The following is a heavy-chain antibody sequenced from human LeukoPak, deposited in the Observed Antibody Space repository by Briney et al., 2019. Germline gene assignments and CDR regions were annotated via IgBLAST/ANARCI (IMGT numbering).Heavy chain of an antibody. Sequence: PSETLSLTCAVYGGSFSGYYWSWIRQPPGKGLEWIGEINHSGSTNYNPSLKSRVTISVDTSKNQFSLKLSSVTAADTAVYYCARQGYSSSWYPYYYYYYYMDVWGKGTTVTISS. CDR1: GGSFSGYY. D-gene: IGHD6-13*01. CDR3: ARQGYSSSWYPYYYYYYYMDV. V-gene: IGHV4-34*01. CDR2: INHSGST. J-gene: IGHJ6*03.